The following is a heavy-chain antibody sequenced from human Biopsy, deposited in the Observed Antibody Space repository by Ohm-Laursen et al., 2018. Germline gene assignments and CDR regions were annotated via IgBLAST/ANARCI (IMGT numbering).Heavy chain of an antibody. CDR2: ISYNERP. J-gene: IGHJ2*01. Sequence: SQTLSLTCSVSGASVKTSGYFWAWIRQRSGKGLEWIGYISYNERPHYNPSLTSRLAISFDTSNNRISLQLRSVSVADTAVYYCVREPKTGTAEAWYFDLWGRGSPVTVPS. CDR3: VREPKTGTAEAWYFDL. D-gene: IGHD3-9*01. CDR1: GASVKTSGYF. V-gene: IGHV4-31*03.